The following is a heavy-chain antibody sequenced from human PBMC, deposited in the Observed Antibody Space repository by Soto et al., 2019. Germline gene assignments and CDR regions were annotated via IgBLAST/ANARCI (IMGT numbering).Heavy chain of an antibody. Sequence: ETLSLTCSVSGGSMIGYYWTWIRQAPGKGLEWIGYVYYSGSANYNPSLESRVTISVDTSKNQFSLNLRSVTAADTAVYFCARVYGSPAYYFDYWGRGTLVTVSS. CDR1: GGSMIGYY. V-gene: IGHV4-59*01. CDR2: VYYSGSA. D-gene: IGHD3-10*01. J-gene: IGHJ4*02. CDR3: ARVYGSPAYYFDY.